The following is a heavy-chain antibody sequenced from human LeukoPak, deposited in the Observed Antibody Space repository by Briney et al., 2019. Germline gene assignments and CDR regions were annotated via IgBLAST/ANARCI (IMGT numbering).Heavy chain of an antibody. Sequence: GASVKVSCKASGYTFTAYYMNWVRQAPGQGPEWMGWINSNSGATNYAQNFQGRVTMTRDTSITTAYMELSDLTSDDTAMYYCASGGHYFDTSGYRFDSWGQGTLVTVSS. CDR3: ASGGHYFDTSGYRFDS. J-gene: IGHJ4*02. V-gene: IGHV1-2*02. CDR2: INSNSGAT. CDR1: GYTFTAYY. D-gene: IGHD3-22*01.